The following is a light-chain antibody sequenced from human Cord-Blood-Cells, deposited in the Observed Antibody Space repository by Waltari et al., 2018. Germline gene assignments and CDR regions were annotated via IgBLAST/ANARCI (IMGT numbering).Light chain of an antibody. V-gene: IGLV4-69*01. CDR2: LNVDGSR. Sequence: QLVLTQSPSASASLGASVKLTCTLSSGHSSYAIAWHQQQPEKGPRYLMKLNVDGSRSKGDGIPDRFSGSSSGAERYLTISSLQSEDEADYYCQTWGTGVFGGGTKLTVL. CDR1: SGHSSYA. J-gene: IGLJ3*02. CDR3: QTWGTGV.